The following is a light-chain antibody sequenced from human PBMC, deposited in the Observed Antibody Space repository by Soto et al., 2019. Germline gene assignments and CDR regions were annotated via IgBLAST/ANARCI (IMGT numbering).Light chain of an antibody. CDR1: QSVSTY. CDR3: QQRSTWT. V-gene: IGKV3-11*01. J-gene: IGKJ1*01. CDR2: DAS. Sequence: EIVLTQSPATLSLSPGERATLSCRASQSVSTYLAWYQQKRGQGPRLLSHDASKRATDIPARFTGSGSGTDFTLTLSSRAPEDSSVYFCQQRSTWTFGRGTKVEI.